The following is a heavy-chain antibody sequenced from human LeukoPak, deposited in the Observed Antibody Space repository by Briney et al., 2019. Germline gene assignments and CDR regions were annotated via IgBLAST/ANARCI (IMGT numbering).Heavy chain of an antibody. D-gene: IGHD6-19*01. Sequence: QSGGSLRLSCAASGFSFSSYAMNWVRQAPGKGLVWVSRINSDGSSTSYADSVKGRFTISRDNAKNTLYLQMNSLRAEDTAVYYCAREARYTSGCPYWGQGTLVTVSS. CDR2: INSDGSST. CDR3: AREARYTSGCPY. J-gene: IGHJ4*02. V-gene: IGHV3-74*01. CDR1: GFSFSSYA.